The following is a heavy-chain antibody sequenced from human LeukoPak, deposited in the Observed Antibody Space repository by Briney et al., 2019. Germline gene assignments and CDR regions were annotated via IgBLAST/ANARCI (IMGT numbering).Heavy chain of an antibody. V-gene: IGHV1-8*01. CDR1: GYTFTSYD. J-gene: IGHJ4*02. D-gene: IGHD4-23*01. CDR2: MNPNSGNT. Sequence: ASAKVSCKASGYTFTSYDINWVRQATGQGLEWMGWMNPNSGNTGYAQKFQGRVTMTRNTSISTAYMELGSLRSEDTAVYYCARGGLRGSYFDYWGQGTLVTVSS. CDR3: ARGGLRGSYFDY.